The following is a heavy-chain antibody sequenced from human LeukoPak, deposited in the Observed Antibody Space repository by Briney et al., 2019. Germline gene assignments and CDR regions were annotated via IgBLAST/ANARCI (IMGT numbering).Heavy chain of an antibody. J-gene: IGHJ4*02. V-gene: IGHV3-49*03. Sequence: PGGSLRLSCTASGFTFGDYTMSWFRQAPGKGLEWIGFIRSKAYGGTTEYAPSVKGRFIISRDDSKSIAYLQMNSLKNEDTAMYWCSRDELVWFGELSKHWGQGTLVTVSS. CDR3: SRDELVWFGELSKH. D-gene: IGHD3-10*01. CDR2: IRSKAYGGTT. CDR1: GFTFGDYT.